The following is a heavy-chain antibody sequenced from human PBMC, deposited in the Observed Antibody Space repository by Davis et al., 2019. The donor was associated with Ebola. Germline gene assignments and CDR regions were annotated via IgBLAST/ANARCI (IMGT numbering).Heavy chain of an antibody. J-gene: IGHJ3*02. CDR1: GFTFSSYA. CDR2: INGPGGNT. Sequence: GGSLRLSCAASGFTFSSYAMRWVRQAPGKGLEWISGINGPGGNTYYADSVKGRFTISRDNSKNTMYLQMNSLRAEDTAVYYCAKDRSFAYCSSTSCYISLDAFDIWGQGTMVTVSS. D-gene: IGHD2-2*02. CDR3: AKDRSFAYCSSTSCYISLDAFDI. V-gene: IGHV3-23*01.